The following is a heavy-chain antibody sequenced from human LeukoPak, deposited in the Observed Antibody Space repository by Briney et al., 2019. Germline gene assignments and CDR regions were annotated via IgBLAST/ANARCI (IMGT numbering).Heavy chain of an antibody. V-gene: IGHV1-18*04. Sequence: ASVKLSCKASGYTFTSYYMHWVRQAPGQGLEWMGCISAYNGNTNYAKQLQGRVTMTTDTSTSTAYMELRSLRSDDTAVYYCARYGREVVPAASYFDYWGQGTLVTVSS. CDR1: GYTFTSYY. J-gene: IGHJ4*02. D-gene: IGHD2-2*01. CDR2: ISAYNGNT. CDR3: ARYGREVVPAASYFDY.